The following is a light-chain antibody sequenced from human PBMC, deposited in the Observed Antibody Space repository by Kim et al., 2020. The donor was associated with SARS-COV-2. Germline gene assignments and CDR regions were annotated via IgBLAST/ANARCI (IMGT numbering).Light chain of an antibody. Sequence: ASVGDRVTITCRASQDISNFLAWYQQKPGKGPKLLIYTASTLQSGVPSRFSGSGSGTDFTLTISSLQAEDVATYYCQKYKDAPLTFGGGTKVDIK. J-gene: IGKJ4*01. CDR2: TAS. CDR1: QDISNF. V-gene: IGKV1-27*01. CDR3: QKYKDAPLT.